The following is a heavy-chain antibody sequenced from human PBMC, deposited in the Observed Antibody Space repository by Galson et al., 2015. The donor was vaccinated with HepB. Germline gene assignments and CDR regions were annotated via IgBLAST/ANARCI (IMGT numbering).Heavy chain of an antibody. D-gene: IGHD4-17*01. CDR3: AKMGSYGDYDFDP. Sequence: SLRLSCAVPGFTFRNYGMTWVRQAPGKGLEWVSSIIGSGGSTFYADSVKGRFTISRDNSKNTLFLQMNGLRVEDTAVYYCAKMGSYGDYDFDPWGQGTLVTVSS. CDR2: IIGSGGST. V-gene: IGHV3-23*01. J-gene: IGHJ5*02. CDR1: GFTFRNYG.